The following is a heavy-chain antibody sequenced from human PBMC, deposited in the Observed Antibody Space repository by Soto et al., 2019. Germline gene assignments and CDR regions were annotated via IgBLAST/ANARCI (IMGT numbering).Heavy chain of an antibody. D-gene: IGHD3-22*01. J-gene: IGHJ6*02. V-gene: IGHV1-69*13. CDR3: ARLGYYDSSGPFYYGMDV. CDR1: GGTFSSYA. CDR2: IIPIFGTA. Sequence: GASVKVSCKASGGTFSSYAIRWVRQAPGQGLEWMGGIIPIFGTANYAQKFQGRVTITADESTSTAYMELSSLRSEDTAVYYCARLGYYDSSGPFYYGMDVWGQGTTVTVSS.